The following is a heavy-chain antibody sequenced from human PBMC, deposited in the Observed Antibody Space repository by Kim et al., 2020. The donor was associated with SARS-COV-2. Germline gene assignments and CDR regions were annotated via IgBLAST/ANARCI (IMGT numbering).Heavy chain of an antibody. CDR3: ARDSGGIAGAHPWGMDV. CDR2: IIPIFGTA. D-gene: IGHD6-13*01. J-gene: IGHJ6*04. CDR1: GGTFSSYA. Sequence: SVKVSCKASGGTFSSYAISWVRQAPGQGLEWMGGIIPIFGTANYAQQFQGRVTITADESTSTAYMELSSLRSEDTAVYYCARDSGGIAGAHPWGMDVWGKGTTVTVS. V-gene: IGHV1-69*13.